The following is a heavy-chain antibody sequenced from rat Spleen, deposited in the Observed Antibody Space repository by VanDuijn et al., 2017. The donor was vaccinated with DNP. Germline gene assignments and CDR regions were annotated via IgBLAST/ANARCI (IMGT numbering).Heavy chain of an antibody. Sequence: EVQLVETGGGLVQPGRSLKLSCAASGFTFSAYYVAWVRQAPAKGLEWVAYIGSPAYAPYYTDSVKGRFTISRDNAKSTLYLQMNSLRSEDMATYYCARWNSGHFDYWGQGVMVPVSS. CDR2: IGSPAYAP. CDR1: GFTFSAYY. V-gene: IGHV5-22*01. D-gene: IGHD4-3*01. CDR3: ARWNSGHFDY. J-gene: IGHJ2*01.